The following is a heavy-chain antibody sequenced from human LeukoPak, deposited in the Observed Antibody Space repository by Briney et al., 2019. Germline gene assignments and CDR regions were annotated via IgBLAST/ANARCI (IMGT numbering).Heavy chain of an antibody. V-gene: IGHV4-39*01. D-gene: IGHD3-3*01. CDR3: ASRPANVLRFPDFDY. J-gene: IGHJ4*02. Sequence: GSLRLSCAASGFTFSTYSMNWIRQPPGKGLEWIGSIYYSGSTYYNPSLKSRVTISVDTSKNQFSLKLSSVTAADTAVYYCASRPANVLRFPDFDYWGQGTLVTVSS. CDR1: GFTFSTYS. CDR2: IYYSGST.